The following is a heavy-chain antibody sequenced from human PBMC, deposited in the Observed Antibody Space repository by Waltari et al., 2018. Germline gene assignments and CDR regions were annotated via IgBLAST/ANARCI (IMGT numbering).Heavy chain of an antibody. CDR1: GGTFRSYA. D-gene: IGHD3-22*01. CDR3: ARDDGRRPDSSGYNSFDY. V-gene: IGHV1-69*01. CDR2: IITIFGTA. J-gene: IGHJ4*02. Sequence: QVQLVQSGAEVKKPGSSVKVSCKASGGTFRSYAISWARPAPGQGLEWMGGIITIFGTANYAQKFQGRVTITADESTSTAYMELSSLRSEDTAVYYCARDDGRRPDSSGYNSFDYWGQGTLVTVSS.